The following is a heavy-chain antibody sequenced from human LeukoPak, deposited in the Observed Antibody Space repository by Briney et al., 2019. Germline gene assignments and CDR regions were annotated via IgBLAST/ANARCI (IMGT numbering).Heavy chain of an antibody. Sequence: SETLSLTCAVYGGSFSGYYWSWIRQPPGKGPEWIGEINHSGSTNYNPSLKSRVTISVDTSKNQFSLKLSSVTAADTAVYYCARGRASCGGDCYRHWYFDLWGRGTLVTVSS. V-gene: IGHV4-34*01. CDR2: INHSGST. J-gene: IGHJ2*01. CDR3: ARGRASCGGDCYRHWYFDL. CDR1: GGSFSGYY. D-gene: IGHD2-21*02.